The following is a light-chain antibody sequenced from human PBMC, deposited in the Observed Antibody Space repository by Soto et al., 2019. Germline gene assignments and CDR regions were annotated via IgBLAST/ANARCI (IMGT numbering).Light chain of an antibody. CDR1: SSDVGGYDY. CDR3: CSYAGNSRV. V-gene: IGLV2-11*01. CDR2: DVS. Sequence: QSALTQSRSVSGSPGQSVTLSCTGTSSDVGGYDYVSWYQQHPDKAPKLIIYDVSRRPSGVPDRFSGSKSDNTASLTISGLQAEDDADYYCCSYAGNSRVFGTGTKLTVL. J-gene: IGLJ1*01.